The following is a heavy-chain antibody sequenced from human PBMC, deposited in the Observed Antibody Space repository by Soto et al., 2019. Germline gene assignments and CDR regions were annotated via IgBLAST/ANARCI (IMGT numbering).Heavy chain of an antibody. Sequence: QVQLVQSGAEVKKPGASVKVSCKASGYTFTSYGISWVRQAPGQGLEWMGWISAYNGNTNYAQKLQGRVTMTTDTSTSTAYMELRSLRSDDTAVYYCARDLTVVTASFYYYYGMDVWGQGTTVTVSS. V-gene: IGHV1-18*01. J-gene: IGHJ6*02. CDR3: ARDLTVVTASFYYYYGMDV. CDR2: ISAYNGNT. CDR1: GYTFTSYG. D-gene: IGHD2-21*02.